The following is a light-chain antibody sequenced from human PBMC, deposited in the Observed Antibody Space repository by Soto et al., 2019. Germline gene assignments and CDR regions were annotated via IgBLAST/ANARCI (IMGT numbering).Light chain of an antibody. CDR1: QSISSW. V-gene: IGKV1-5*01. CDR3: QQYNSYSGT. J-gene: IGKJ3*01. CDR2: DAS. Sequence: DIQMTQSPSTLCASVGDRVTITCRASQSISSWLAWYQQKPGKAPKLLIYDASSLESGVPSRFSGSGSGTEFTLTISSLQPDDFATYYCQQYNSYSGTFGPGTKVDIK.